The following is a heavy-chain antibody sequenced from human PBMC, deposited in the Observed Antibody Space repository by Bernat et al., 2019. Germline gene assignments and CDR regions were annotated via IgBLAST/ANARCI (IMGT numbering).Heavy chain of an antibody. CDR1: GYSFTSYW. CDR3: ARLTDFWSRPRYSYYCMDV. J-gene: IGHJ6*03. D-gene: IGHD3-3*01. V-gene: IGHV5-51*01. CDR2: IYPGDSDT. Sequence: EVQLVQSGAEVKKPGESLKISCKGSGYSFTSYWIGWVRQMPGKGLEWRGIIYPGDSDTRYSPSFQGQVTISADKSLSPAYLQWSSLKASDTAMYYCARLTDFWSRPRYSYYCMDVWGKGTTVTVSS.